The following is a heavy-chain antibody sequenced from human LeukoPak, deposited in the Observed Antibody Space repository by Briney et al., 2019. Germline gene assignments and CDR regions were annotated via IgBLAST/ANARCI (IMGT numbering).Heavy chain of an antibody. CDR2: MWSDGTKT. CDR1: GFTLSSYG. Sequence: GGSLRLSCTASGFTLSSYGRHWVRQAPGKGLELVALMWSDGTKTSYADSVKGRFTISRDISRNTLYLQMNSLRAEDTALYYCARDADTSAFYWYFDLWGRGTLVTVSS. D-gene: IGHD3-22*01. J-gene: IGHJ2*01. V-gene: IGHV3-33*01. CDR3: ARDADTSAFYWYFDL.